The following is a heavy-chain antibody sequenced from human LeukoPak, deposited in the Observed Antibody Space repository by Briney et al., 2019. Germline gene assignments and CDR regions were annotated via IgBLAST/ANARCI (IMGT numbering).Heavy chain of an antibody. CDR2: ITPILGIA. V-gene: IGHV1-69*04. CDR3: ARASYDSSGYYSY. Sequence: GASVKVSCKASGGTFSSYAISWVRQAPGQGLEWMGRITPILGIANYAQKFQGRVTITADKSTSTAYMELSSLRSEDTAVYYCARASYDSSGYYSYWGQGTLVTVSS. D-gene: IGHD3-22*01. J-gene: IGHJ4*02. CDR1: GGTFSSYA.